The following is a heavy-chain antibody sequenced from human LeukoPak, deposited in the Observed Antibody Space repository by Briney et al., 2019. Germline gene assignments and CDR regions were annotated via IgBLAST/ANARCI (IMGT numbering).Heavy chain of an antibody. CDR2: INHSGST. D-gene: IGHD5-18*01. CDR1: GGSFSGYY. V-gene: IGHV4-34*01. CDR3: ARGGQLWSYDAFDI. J-gene: IGHJ3*02. Sequence: SETLSLTCAVYGGSFSGYYWSWIRQPPGKGLEWIGEINHSGSTNSNPSLKSRVTISVDTSKNQFSLKLSSVTAADTAVYYCARGGQLWSYDAFDIWGQGTKVTVSS.